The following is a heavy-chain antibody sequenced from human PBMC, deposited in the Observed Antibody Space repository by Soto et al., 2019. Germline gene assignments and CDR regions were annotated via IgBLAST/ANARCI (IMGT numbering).Heavy chain of an antibody. D-gene: IGHD3-10*01. V-gene: IGHV4-59*08. CDR1: GGSISSYY. CDR2: IYYNVNT. Sequence: PSETLSLTCTVSGGSISSYYWSWIRQPPGKGLEWIGYIYYNVNTNYNPSLKSRATISVDTSKNQFSLKLSSVTAADTAVYYCARRYGGAFDIWGQGTTVTVSS. J-gene: IGHJ3*02. CDR3: ARRYGGAFDI.